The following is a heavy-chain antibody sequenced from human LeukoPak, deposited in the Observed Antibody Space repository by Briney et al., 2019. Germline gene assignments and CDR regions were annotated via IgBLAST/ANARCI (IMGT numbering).Heavy chain of an antibody. D-gene: IGHD5-12*01. CDR3: ARAKWRRGTFNY. J-gene: IGHJ4*02. Sequence: GGSLILSCAASGFTFSSYEMNWVRQAPGKGLEWVSYISGTAGTIYYADSVKGRFTISRDNAKNSLYLQMNSLRAEDTALYYCARAKWRRGTFNYWGQGTLVTVSS. V-gene: IGHV3-48*03. CDR2: ISGTAGTI. CDR1: GFTFSSYE.